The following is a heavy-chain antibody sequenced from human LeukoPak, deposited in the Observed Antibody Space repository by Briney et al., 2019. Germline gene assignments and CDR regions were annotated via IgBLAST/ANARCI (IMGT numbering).Heavy chain of an antibody. CDR1: GYTFTGYY. V-gene: IGHV1-2*02. Sequence: GSVKVSCKASGYTFTGYYMHWVRQAPGQGLEWMGWINPNSGGTNYAQKFQGRLTMTRDTSISTAYMELSRLRSDDTAVYYCARVKTMIIVVSLFDYWGQGTLVTVSS. CDR2: INPNSGGT. CDR3: ARVKTMIIVVSLFDY. J-gene: IGHJ4*02. D-gene: IGHD3-22*01.